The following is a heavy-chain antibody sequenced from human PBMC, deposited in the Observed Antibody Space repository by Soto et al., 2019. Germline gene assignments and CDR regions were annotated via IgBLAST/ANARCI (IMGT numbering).Heavy chain of an antibody. CDR1: GFTFSSYG. Sequence: PGGSLRLSCAASGFTFSSYGMHWVRQAPGKGLEWVAVISYDGSNKYYADSVKGRFTISRDNSKNTLYLQMNSLRAEDTAVYYCATAIDITIFGVVISPWYYYYGMDVLGQVTTVTVSS. CDR2: ISYDGSNK. CDR3: ATAIDITIFGVVISPWYYYYGMDV. V-gene: IGHV3-30*03. J-gene: IGHJ6*02. D-gene: IGHD3-3*01.